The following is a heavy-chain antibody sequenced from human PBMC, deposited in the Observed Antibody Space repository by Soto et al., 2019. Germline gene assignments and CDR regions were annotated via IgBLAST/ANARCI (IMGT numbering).Heavy chain of an antibody. V-gene: IGHV3-74*01. CDR1: GFTFSSYW. J-gene: IGHJ5*02. D-gene: IGHD4-17*01. CDR3: ARDLLPHSLRTAPFDP. CDR2: INSDGSST. Sequence: GGSLRLSCAASGFTFSSYWMHWVRQAPGKWLVWVSRINSDGSSTNYADSVKGRFTISRDNAKNTLYLQMNSLRAEDTAVYYCARDLLPHSLRTAPFDPWGQGTLVTVSS.